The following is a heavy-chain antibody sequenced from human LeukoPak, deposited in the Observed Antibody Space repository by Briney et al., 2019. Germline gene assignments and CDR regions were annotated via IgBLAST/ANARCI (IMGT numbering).Heavy chain of an antibody. J-gene: IGHJ4*02. V-gene: IGHV1-46*01. Sequence: ASVKVSCKASGYTFTSYYIHWVRQAPGQGLEWMGIINPSGGSTSYAQKFQGRVTMTRDMSTSTVYMELSSLRSEDTAVYYCARSLRQSSSSDVCPNYWGQGTLVTVSS. CDR1: GYTFTSYY. CDR2: INPSGGST. CDR3: ARSLRQSSSSDVCPNY. D-gene: IGHD6-6*01.